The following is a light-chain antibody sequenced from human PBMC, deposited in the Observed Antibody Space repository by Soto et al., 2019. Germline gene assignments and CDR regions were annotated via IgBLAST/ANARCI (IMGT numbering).Light chain of an antibody. CDR3: CSYGGSYTLYV. CDR2: DVS. Sequence: QSALTQPRSVSGSPGQSVTISCTGTSSDVGGYNYVSWYQHHSGKAPKLMIYDVSKRPSGVPDRFSGSKSGNTASLTISGLQAEDEADYYCCSYGGSYTLYVFGSGTKLTVL. J-gene: IGLJ1*01. CDR1: SSDVGGYNY. V-gene: IGLV2-11*01.